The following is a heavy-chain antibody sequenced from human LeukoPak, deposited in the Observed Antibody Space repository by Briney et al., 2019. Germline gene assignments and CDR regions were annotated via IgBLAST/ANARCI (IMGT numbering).Heavy chain of an antibody. V-gene: IGHV5-51*01. Sequence: GESLKISCKGSGYSFTTYWIGWVRQMPGKGLEWMGFIYPGDSNTSYSPSIQGQVTISADKSISTAYLQWSSLKASDNAMYYCASGDRYYYGSGSLGIWGQGTMVTVSS. J-gene: IGHJ3*02. CDR1: GYSFTTYW. CDR2: IYPGDSNT. CDR3: ASGDRYYYGSGSLGI. D-gene: IGHD3-10*01.